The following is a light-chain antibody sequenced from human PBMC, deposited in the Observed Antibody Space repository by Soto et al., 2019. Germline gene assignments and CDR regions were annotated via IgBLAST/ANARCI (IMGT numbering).Light chain of an antibody. CDR1: QGISSY. V-gene: IGKV1-9*01. Sequence: DIQLTQSPSFLSASVGDRVTITCRASQGISSYLAWYQQKPGKAPKLLIYAASTLQSGVPSRFSGSGSGTEFTLTISSLQPEDFANYYCQHLNNYPLFTFGPGTKVDIK. CDR2: AAS. CDR3: QHLNNYPLFT. J-gene: IGKJ3*01.